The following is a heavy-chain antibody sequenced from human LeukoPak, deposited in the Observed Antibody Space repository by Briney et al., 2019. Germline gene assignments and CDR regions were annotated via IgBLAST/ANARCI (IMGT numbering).Heavy chain of an antibody. V-gene: IGHV1-2*02. CDR2: INPNSGVT. CDR1: GYTLTDYY. J-gene: IGHJ4*02. CDR3: ARAHMTTVTLGDY. Sequence: ASVKVSCKASGYTLTDYYIHWVRQAPGQGREWMGWINPNSGVTNYAQKFQGRVTLTRDTPISTAYMEVSRLRSDDTAVYYCARAHMTTVTLGDYWGQGSPVTVSS. D-gene: IGHD4-11*01.